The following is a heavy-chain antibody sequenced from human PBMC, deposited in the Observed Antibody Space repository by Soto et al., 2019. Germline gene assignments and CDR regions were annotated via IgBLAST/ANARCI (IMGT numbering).Heavy chain of an antibody. CDR3: ARSLGAVGDS. CDR2: ISSRGTT. CDR1: DSSITSSC. D-gene: IGHD3-16*02. J-gene: IGHJ5*01. Sequence: SETLSLTCTVSDSSITSSCWSWIRHPGGKGLEWIGLISSRGTTTYNPSLQSRITMSIDTXNNQFSMQLTSMTAADTAVYYCARSLGAVGDSWGQGTTVTVSS. V-gene: IGHV4-4*07.